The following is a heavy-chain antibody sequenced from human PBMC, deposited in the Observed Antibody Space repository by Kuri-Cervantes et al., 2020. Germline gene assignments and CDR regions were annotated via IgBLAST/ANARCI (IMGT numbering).Heavy chain of an antibody. V-gene: IGHV3-23*01. D-gene: IGHD2-8*01. Sequence: GESLKISCAASGFTFSSFSMTWVRQTPGKGLEWVSVISNNGADTFYADSVRGRFTISRDNSKNTLYLQMNSLRAEDTALYYCAKDDSGDLMGAFDIWGQGTMVTVSS. J-gene: IGHJ3*02. CDR1: GFTFSSFS. CDR2: ISNNGADT. CDR3: AKDDSGDLMGAFDI.